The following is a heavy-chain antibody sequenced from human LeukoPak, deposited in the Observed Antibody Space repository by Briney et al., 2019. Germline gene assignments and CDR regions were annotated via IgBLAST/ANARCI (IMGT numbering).Heavy chain of an antibody. Sequence: GGSLRLSCAASGFTFSSYNMNWVRQAPGKGLEWVSSISSSSSYIYYADSVKGRFTISRDNAKNSLYLQMNSLRAEDTAVYYCARAVYYHDSSGPLDAFDIWGQGTMVTVSS. CDR3: ARAVYYHDSSGPLDAFDI. D-gene: IGHD3-22*01. CDR2: ISSSSSYI. J-gene: IGHJ3*02. V-gene: IGHV3-21*01. CDR1: GFTFSSYN.